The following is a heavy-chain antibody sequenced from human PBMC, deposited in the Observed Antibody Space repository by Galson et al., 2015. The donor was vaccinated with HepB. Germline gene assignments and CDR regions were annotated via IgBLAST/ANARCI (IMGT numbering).Heavy chain of an antibody. CDR1: GFSVSGNY. D-gene: IGHD3-16*01. CDR2: TSGSGGST. J-gene: IGHJ4*02. Sequence: SLRLSCAASGFSVSGNYMNWVRQAPGEGLEWVSGTSGSGGSTYYADSVKGRFTISRDKSKNTQYLQMNSLRPEDTAVSYCAKQGGALMSGFDYCGQGTLVTVSS. CDR3: AKQGGALMSGFDY. V-gene: IGHV3-53*05.